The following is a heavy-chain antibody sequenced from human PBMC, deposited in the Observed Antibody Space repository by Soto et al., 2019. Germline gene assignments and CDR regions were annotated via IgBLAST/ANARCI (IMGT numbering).Heavy chain of an antibody. Sequence: SETLSLTCSVSGGSFTDYYWTWIRQPPGKPLEWIGEISHGGTAKDNPFLHSRVTMSVDTSRNQFSLKLSSVTAADTAVYYCARGRMIQLWFYYYGMDVWGQGTTVTVS. V-gene: IGHV4-34*01. CDR3: ARGRMIQLWFYYYGMDV. J-gene: IGHJ6*02. D-gene: IGHD5-18*01. CDR1: GGSFTDYY. CDR2: ISHGGTA.